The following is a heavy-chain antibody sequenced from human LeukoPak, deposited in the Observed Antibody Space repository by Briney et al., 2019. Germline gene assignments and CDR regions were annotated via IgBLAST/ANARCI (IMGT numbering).Heavy chain of an antibody. V-gene: IGHV3-33*01. Sequence: PGRSLTLSCVASGFTFSDYGMHWVRQAPDEGLEWVAAILDDGSSKYYADPVKGRVTISRDNSKKTLYLQMSRLRAEDTAVYYCARDDRLVHFDYWGQGTQVAVSS. CDR1: GFTFSDYG. J-gene: IGHJ4*02. D-gene: IGHD6-19*01. CDR2: ILDDGSSK. CDR3: ARDDRLVHFDY.